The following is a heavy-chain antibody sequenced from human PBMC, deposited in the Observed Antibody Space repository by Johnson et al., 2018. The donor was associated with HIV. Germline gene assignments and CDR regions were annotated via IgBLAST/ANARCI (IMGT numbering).Heavy chain of an antibody. V-gene: IGHV3-15*01. D-gene: IGHD3-10*01. CDR1: GFTFSHAW. CDR2: IKSKTDGGTT. Sequence: VQLVESGGGLVQPGGSLRLSFAASGFTFSHAWMSWVRQAPGKGLEWVGRIKSKTDGGTTDYAAPVKGRFTISRHDSKNTLYLQMNSLRAEDTAVHYCARCPTRFAAFDIWGQGTMVTVSS. CDR3: ARCPTRFAAFDI. J-gene: IGHJ3*02.